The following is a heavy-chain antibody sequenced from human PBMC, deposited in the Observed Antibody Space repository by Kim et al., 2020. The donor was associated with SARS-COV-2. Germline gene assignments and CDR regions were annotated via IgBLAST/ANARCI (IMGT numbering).Heavy chain of an antibody. CDR2: ISGSGGST. D-gene: IGHD1-26*01. CDR3: AKVGGSEWELRTSGFDY. CDR1: GFTFSSYA. Sequence: GGSLRLSCAASGFTFSSYAMSWVRQAPGKGLEWVSAISGSGGSTYYADSVKGRFTISRDNSKDTLYLQMNSLRAEDTAVYYCAKVGGSEWELRTSGFDYWGQGTLVTVSS. V-gene: IGHV3-23*01. J-gene: IGHJ4*02.